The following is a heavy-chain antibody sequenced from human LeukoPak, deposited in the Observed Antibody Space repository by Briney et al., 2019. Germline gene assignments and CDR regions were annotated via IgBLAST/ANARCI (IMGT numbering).Heavy chain of an antibody. V-gene: IGHV4-61*10. Sequence: SETLSLTCTVSNGSISSDRYFWSWIRQPSGKGLEWIGRMSSSGISTYSPSLKSRVTISIDTSKNQFSLKLSSVTAADTAVYYCARYSSDYGNLDYWGQGTLVTVSS. CDR2: MSSSGIS. D-gene: IGHD4-17*01. CDR1: NGSISSDRYF. J-gene: IGHJ4*02. CDR3: ARYSSDYGNLDY.